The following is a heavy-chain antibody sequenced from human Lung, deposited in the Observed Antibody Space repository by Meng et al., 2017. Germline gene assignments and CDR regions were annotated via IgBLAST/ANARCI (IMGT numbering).Heavy chain of an antibody. V-gene: IGHV1-2*06. CDR1: GYTFTGSY. CDR2: VNPNNGGT. J-gene: IGHJ4*02. CDR3: ASYCRGTSCATY. D-gene: IGHD2-15*01. Sequence: QVQLVQSGAEVKKPGASVKVSCKASGYTFTGSYMHLVRQAPGQGLEWMGRVNPNNGGTNYAQKFQGRVTMTRDTSISTAYLELSRLTSDDTAVYYCASYCRGTSCATYWGQGSLVTVSS.